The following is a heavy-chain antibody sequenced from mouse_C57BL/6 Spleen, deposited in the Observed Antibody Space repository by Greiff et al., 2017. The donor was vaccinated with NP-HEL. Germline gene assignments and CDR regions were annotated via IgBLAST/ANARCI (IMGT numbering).Heavy chain of an antibody. Sequence: QVQLQQSGAELLRPGASVTLSCKASGYTFTDYEMHWVKQTPVHGLEWIGAIDPETGGTAYNQKFKGKAILTADKSSSTAYMELRSLTSEDSAVYYCTRPDGSYWYFDVWGTGTTVTVSS. D-gene: IGHD1-1*01. CDR1: GYTFTDYE. CDR3: TRPDGSYWYFDV. CDR2: IDPETGGT. J-gene: IGHJ1*03. V-gene: IGHV1-15*01.